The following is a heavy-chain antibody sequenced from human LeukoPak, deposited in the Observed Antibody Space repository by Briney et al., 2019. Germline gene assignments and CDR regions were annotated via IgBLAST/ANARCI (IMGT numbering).Heavy chain of an antibody. J-gene: IGHJ4*02. CDR2: IKQDGSEK. CDR1: GVMFPSYW. D-gene: IGHD3-10*01. V-gene: IGHV3-7*04. Sequence: GGSLRLSCAASGVMFPSYWMTWVRQAPGKGLEWVANIKQDGSEKYYVDSVKGRFTISRDNAKNSVYLQMNGLRAEDTAVYYCARRHHFGFLDSWGQGTLVTVSS. CDR3: ARRHHFGFLDS.